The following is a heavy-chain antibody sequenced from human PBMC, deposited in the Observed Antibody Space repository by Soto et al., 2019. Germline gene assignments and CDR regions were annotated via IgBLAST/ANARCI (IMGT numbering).Heavy chain of an antibody. CDR3: ARGTVVLSGPGYYYCIEV. J-gene: IGHJ6*02. CDR2: IIPIFGTS. Sequence: SVNVSCKASGGTFSSYAISWVRQAPGQGLEWMGGIIPIFGTSNYAQKFQGRVTITADESTSTAYMELSSLRSEDTAVYYCARGTVVLSGPGYYYCIEVWGQRTSVTVSS. V-gene: IGHV1-69*13. CDR1: GGTFSSYA. D-gene: IGHD2-15*01.